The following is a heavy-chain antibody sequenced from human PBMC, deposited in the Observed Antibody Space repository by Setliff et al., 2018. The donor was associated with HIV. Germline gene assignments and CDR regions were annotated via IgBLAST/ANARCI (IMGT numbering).Heavy chain of an antibody. CDR2: INHSGST. D-gene: IGHD2-15*01. V-gene: IGHV4-34*01. Sequence: PSETLSLTCTVSGDSISNYYWSWIRQPPGKGLEWIGEINHSGSTNYNPSLKSRVTMSVDKSKNQFSLRLSSVTAADTAVYYCARARRAGSGPKYFQHWGQGTLVTVSS. CDR1: GDSISNYY. CDR3: ARARRAGSGPKYFQH. J-gene: IGHJ1*01.